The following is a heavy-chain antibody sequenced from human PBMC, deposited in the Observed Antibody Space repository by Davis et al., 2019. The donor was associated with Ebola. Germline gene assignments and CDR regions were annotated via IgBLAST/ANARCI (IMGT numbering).Heavy chain of an antibody. Sequence: AASVKVSCKTSGYTFTGYYMHWVRQAPGQGLEWMGRINPNSGGTNHAQKFQGRVTMTRDTSISTAYMELSRLRSDDTAVYYCARGPLSDIVVVVAASLEYFQHWGQGTLVTVSS. D-gene: IGHD2-15*01. CDR1: GYTFTGYY. J-gene: IGHJ1*01. CDR3: ARGPLSDIVVVVAASLEYFQH. CDR2: INPNSGGT. V-gene: IGHV1-2*06.